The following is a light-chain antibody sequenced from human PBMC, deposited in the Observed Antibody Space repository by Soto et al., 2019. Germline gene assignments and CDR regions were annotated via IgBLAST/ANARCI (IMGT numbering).Light chain of an antibody. CDR1: SFNIGAGYD. CDR2: GNS. Sequence: QSVLTQPPSVSGAPGQRVTISCTGSSFNIGAGYDVHWYQQLPGTAPKLLIYGNSNRPSRVPDRFSGSKSGTSASLAITGLQAEDEADYSCQSYDSSLSGWVFGGGTKVTVL. J-gene: IGLJ3*02. CDR3: QSYDSSLSGWV. V-gene: IGLV1-40*01.